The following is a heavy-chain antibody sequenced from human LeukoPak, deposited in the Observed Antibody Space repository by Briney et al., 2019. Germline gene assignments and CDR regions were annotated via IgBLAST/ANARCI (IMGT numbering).Heavy chain of an antibody. J-gene: IGHJ5*02. V-gene: IGHV1-18*01. CDR1: GYTFTERG. D-gene: IGHD6-19*01. CDR2: ISANSGNT. Sequence: ASVKVSCKASGYTFTERGISWMRHVPGQGLEWMGWISANSGNTYYAQTFQDRVTMTTDASTSTAYMELRDLTADDTAVYYCGKGSSGWSRDPWGQGTLVTVSS. CDR3: GKGSSGWSRDP.